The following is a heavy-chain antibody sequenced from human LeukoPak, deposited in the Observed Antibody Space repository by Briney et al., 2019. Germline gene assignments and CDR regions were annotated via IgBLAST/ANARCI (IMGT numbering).Heavy chain of an antibody. CDR1: GFTFSSYW. CDR3: ATGSHIREPDY. Sequence: TGGSLRLSCAASGFTFSSYWMSWVRQAPGKGLEWVANIKQDGSEKYYVDSVKGRFTISRDNAKNSLYLQMNSLRVEDTAVYYCATGSHIREPDYWGQGTLVTVSS. J-gene: IGHJ4*02. CDR2: IKQDGSEK. V-gene: IGHV3-7*03. D-gene: IGHD3-10*01.